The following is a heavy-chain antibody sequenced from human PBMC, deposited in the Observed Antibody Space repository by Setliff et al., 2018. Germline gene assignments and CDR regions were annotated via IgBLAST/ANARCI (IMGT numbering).Heavy chain of an antibody. CDR2: VRFDGSYK. D-gene: IGHD3-10*01. J-gene: IGHJ1*01. CDR3: VRDYSMAISVGYLQH. V-gene: IGHV3-30*02. CDR1: GFVFGTYG. Sequence: RESLKISCAASGFVFGTYGMHWVRQAPGKGLDWVASVRFDGSYKVYADSVKGRFTISRDNSENTLFLEMSSLRDEDTAVYYCVRDYSMAISVGYLQHWGQGTQVTVSS.